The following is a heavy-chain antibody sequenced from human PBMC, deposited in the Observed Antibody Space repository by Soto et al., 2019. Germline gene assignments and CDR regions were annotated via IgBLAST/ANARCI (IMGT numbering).Heavy chain of an antibody. Sequence: QITLNESGPTVVNPAEPLTLTCTFSGFSLTTSGVGVGWIRQSPGKAPEWLALIYWDDDKRYSASLKSRLTITKDTSKNHVVLTMASVDPADTATYYCAHRILRTVFGLVTTTAIYFDFWGQGTPVVVSS. V-gene: IGHV2-5*02. D-gene: IGHD3-3*01. J-gene: IGHJ4*02. CDR1: GFSLTTSGVG. CDR2: IYWDDDK. CDR3: AHRILRTVFGLVTTTAIYFDF.